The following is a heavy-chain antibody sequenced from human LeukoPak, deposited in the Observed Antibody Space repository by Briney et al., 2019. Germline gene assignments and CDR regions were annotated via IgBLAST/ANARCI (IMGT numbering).Heavy chain of an antibody. D-gene: IGHD5-18*01. CDR1: GFCFSSYW. CDR2: IKQDGSEK. V-gene: IGHV3-7*01. Sequence: GGSLRLSCAASGFCFSSYWMSLVRQAPGTGLEWVANIKQDGSEKYYVDSVKGRFTISRDNANNSLYLQMNSLRAEDTAVYYCARVSGYSYGSDAFDIWGQGTMVTVSS. CDR3: ARVSGYSYGSDAFDI. J-gene: IGHJ3*02.